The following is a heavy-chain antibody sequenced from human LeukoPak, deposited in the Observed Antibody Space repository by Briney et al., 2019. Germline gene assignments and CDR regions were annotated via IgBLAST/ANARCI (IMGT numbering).Heavy chain of an antibody. CDR2: TSSNGDFT. Sequence: GGSLRLSCVASRFTFNTYAVNWVRQAPGKGLEWVSATSSNGDFTYYADSVRGRFTISRDNSKNTVFLQMNGLRAEDTAVYYCARVKRDCSGGTRYSYDYWGQGTLVTVSS. CDR3: ARVKRDCSGGTRYSYDY. CDR1: RFTFNTYA. J-gene: IGHJ4*02. D-gene: IGHD2-15*01. V-gene: IGHV3-23*01.